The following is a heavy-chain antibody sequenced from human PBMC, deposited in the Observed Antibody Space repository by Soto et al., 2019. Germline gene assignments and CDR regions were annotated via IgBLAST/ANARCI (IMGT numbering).Heavy chain of an antibody. CDR3: ARYYSSSPGGDYYYMDV. J-gene: IGHJ6*03. Sequence: PSETLSLTCTVSGGSISSGGYYWSWIRQHPGKGQEWIGYIYNSGSTYYNTSLKSRVTISVDTSKNQFSLKLSSVTAADTAVYYCARYYSSSPGGDYYYMDVWGKGTTVTVSS. CDR2: IYNSGST. CDR1: GGSISSGGYY. V-gene: IGHV4-31*03. D-gene: IGHD6-6*01.